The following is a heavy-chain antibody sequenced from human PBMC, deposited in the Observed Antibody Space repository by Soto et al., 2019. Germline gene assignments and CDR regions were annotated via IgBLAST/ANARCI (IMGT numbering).Heavy chain of an antibody. CDR2: ITWKSGNV. CDR1: GFNFDDYG. CDR3: AKGGGAGYCSRISCRRDFDY. D-gene: IGHD2-2*01. V-gene: IGHV3-9*01. J-gene: IGHJ4*02. Sequence: EMQLVESGGGLVQPGRSLRLSCAASGFNFDDYGMHWVRQAPGKGLEWVSGITWKSGNVGYVDSVKGRFTISRDNAKNFLYLLIDSLRGEDTALYYCAKGGGAGYCSRISCRRDFDYWGQGTLVTVSS.